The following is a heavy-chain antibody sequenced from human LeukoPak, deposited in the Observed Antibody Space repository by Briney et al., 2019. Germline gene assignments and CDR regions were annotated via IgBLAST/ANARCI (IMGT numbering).Heavy chain of an antibody. Sequence: GGSLRLSCAASGFTFTNCGMHWVRQAPGMGQEWVTFIRFDETNKYYPDSVKGRFTISRDNSKNTVYLQMNSLRAEDTAVYYCAKQMVERPHYYYMDVWGKGTSVTVSS. CDR1: GFTFTNCG. D-gene: IGHD2-15*01. CDR2: IRFDETNK. J-gene: IGHJ6*03. V-gene: IGHV3-30*02. CDR3: AKQMVERPHYYYMDV.